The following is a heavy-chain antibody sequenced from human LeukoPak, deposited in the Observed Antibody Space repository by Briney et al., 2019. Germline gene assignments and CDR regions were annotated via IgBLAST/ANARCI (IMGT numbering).Heavy chain of an antibody. D-gene: IGHD3-10*01. CDR2: INHSGST. V-gene: IGHV4-34*01. J-gene: IGHJ5*02. CDR3: ARSGELLGWFDP. Sequence: SGTLSLTCAVYGGSFSGYYWTWIRQPPGKGLEWIGEINHSGSTNYNPSLKSRVTISVDTSKNQFSLKLSSVTAADTAVYYCARSGELLGWFDPWSQGTLVTVSS. CDR1: GGSFSGYY.